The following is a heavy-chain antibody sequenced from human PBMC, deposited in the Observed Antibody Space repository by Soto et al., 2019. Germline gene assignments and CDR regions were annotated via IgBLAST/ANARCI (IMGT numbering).Heavy chain of an antibody. CDR3: ARDRGVAGTTFDY. J-gene: IGHJ4*02. Sequence: GASVKVSCKASGHTFVSYGISWVRQASGQGLEWLGWVTGYNGHTIYAQKFQDRVTMTTDISTSTAYMELRSLRFDDTAVYYCARDRGVAGTTFDYWGQGTQVTSPQ. CDR1: GHTFVSYG. V-gene: IGHV1-18*01. D-gene: IGHD1-20*01. CDR2: VTGYNGHT.